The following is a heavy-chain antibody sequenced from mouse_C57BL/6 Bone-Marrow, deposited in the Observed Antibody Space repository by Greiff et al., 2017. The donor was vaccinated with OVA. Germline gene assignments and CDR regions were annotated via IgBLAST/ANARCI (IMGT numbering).Heavy chain of an antibody. CDR3: ARGYYGSSYEYFDV. D-gene: IGHD1-1*01. CDR2: IWWVDDK. V-gene: IGHV8-8*01. J-gene: IGHJ1*03. Sequence: QVTLKESGPGILQPSQTLSLTCSFSGFSLSTFGMGVGWIRQPSGKGLEWLAHIWWVDDKYYNPALKSRLTISKDTSKNQVFLKIANVDTADTATYYGARGYYGSSYEYFDVWGTGTTVTVSS. CDR1: GFSLSTFGMG.